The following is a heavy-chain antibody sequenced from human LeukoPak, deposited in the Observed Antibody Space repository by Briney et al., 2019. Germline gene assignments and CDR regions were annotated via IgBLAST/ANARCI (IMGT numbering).Heavy chain of an antibody. V-gene: IGHV4-59*02. CDR1: GDSVTTYY. CDR2: VYYSGSA. D-gene: IGHD4-11*01. J-gene: IGHJ6*02. CDR3: ARDGSNWSNDYYHGVDV. Sequence: SETLSLTCTVSGDSVTTYYWSWIRQHPGKGLEWLGYVYYSGSATYNPSLKSRVTISVDTSKNQFSLRLSSVTAADAAVYYCARDGSNWSNDYYHGVDVWGQGTTVTVSS.